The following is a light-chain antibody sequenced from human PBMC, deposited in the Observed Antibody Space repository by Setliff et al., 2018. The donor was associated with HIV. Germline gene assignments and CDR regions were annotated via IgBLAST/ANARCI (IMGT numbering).Light chain of an antibody. CDR1: SSNIGAGYD. CDR2: EVS. Sequence: QSVLTQPPSVSGAPGQRVTISCTGSSSNIGAGYDVHWYKQLPGTAPKLMIYEVSKRPSGVSNRFSGSKSGNTASLAISGLQAEDEADYYCCSYAGSSTYVFGTGTKVTVL. J-gene: IGLJ1*01. CDR3: CSYAGSSTYV. V-gene: IGLV1-40*01.